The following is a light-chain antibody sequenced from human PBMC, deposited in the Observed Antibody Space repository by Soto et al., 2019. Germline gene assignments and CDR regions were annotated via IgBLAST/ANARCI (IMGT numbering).Light chain of an antibody. V-gene: IGKV3-15*01. J-gene: IGKJ4*01. CDR2: GAS. Sequence: EIVLTQSPCTLSLSPGETATLSCRASQSVSSSYLAWYQQKPGQAPRLLIYGASTRATGIPDRFSGSGSGTEFTLTISSLQSEDFAVYYCQHYNNWLGTFGGGTKVDIK. CDR1: QSVSSSY. CDR3: QHYNNWLGT.